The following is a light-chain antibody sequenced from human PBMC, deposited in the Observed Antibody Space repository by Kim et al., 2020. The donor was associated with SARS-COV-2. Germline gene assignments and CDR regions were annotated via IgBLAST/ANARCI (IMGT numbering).Light chain of an antibody. V-gene: IGKV1-39*01. CDR1: QSISSY. CDR3: QQSYSTPWA. J-gene: IGKJ1*01. Sequence: ASVGDRVTITCRASQSISSYLNWYQQKPGKAPKLLIYAASSLQSGVPSRFSGSGSGTDFTLTISSLQPEDFATYYCQQSYSTPWAFGQGTKVDIK. CDR2: AAS.